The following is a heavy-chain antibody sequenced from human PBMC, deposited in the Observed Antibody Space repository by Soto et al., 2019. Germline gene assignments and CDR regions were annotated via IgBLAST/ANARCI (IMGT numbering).Heavy chain of an antibody. CDR2: LSGSGGT. CDR1: GFTFSGYA. Sequence: GGSLRLSCAASGFTFSGYAMSWVRQAPGKGLEWVSGLSGSGGTLYADSVKGRFTISRDNSKNTLYLQMNSLRAEDAAIYYCAKEKDYDYVWGNSRYTSDYWGQGTLVTVS. J-gene: IGHJ4*02. CDR3: AKEKDYDYVWGNSRYTSDY. D-gene: IGHD3-16*02. V-gene: IGHV3-23*01.